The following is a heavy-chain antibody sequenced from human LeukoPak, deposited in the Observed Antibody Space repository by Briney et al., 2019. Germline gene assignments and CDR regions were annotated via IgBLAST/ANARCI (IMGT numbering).Heavy chain of an antibody. CDR3: ARGKTSQNIVTRKTYNWFDP. V-gene: IGHV3-23*01. D-gene: IGHD2/OR15-2a*01. CDR2: TSGSGGGK. CDR1: GFTFSSYG. J-gene: IGHJ5*02. Sequence: GGSLRLSCAASGFTFSSYGMSWVRQAPGKGLEWVSGTSGSGGGKYYADSVKGRFTISRDNAKNSLYLQMKSLRAEDTAVYYCARGKTSQNIVTRKTYNWFDPWGQGTLVTVSS.